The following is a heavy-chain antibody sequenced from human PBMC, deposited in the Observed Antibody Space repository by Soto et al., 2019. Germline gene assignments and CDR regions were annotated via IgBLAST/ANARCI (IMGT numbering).Heavy chain of an antibody. Sequence: GGSLRLSCAASGFTFSNAWMSWVRQAPGKGLEWVGRIKSKTDGGTTDYAAPVKGRFTISRDDSKNTLYLQMNSLKTEDTAVYYCTTYPFTFGGVIVLSAHAFDIWGQGTMVTVSS. V-gene: IGHV3-15*01. CDR1: GFTFSNAW. CDR3: TTYPFTFGGVIVLSAHAFDI. J-gene: IGHJ3*02. CDR2: IKSKTDGGTT. D-gene: IGHD3-16*02.